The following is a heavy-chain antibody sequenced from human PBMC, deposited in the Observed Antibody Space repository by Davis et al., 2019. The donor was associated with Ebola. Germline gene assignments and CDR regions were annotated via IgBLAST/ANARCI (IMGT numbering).Heavy chain of an antibody. Sequence: ASVKVSCKASGYTFTSYYMQWVRQAPGHGLEWMGIINPSGGSTSYAQKFQGRVTMTRYTSTSTVYMELSRLRSEDTAVYYCARDPTMIRSGGPGDYWGQGTLVTVSS. CDR3: ARDPTMIRSGGPGDY. CDR1: GYTFTSYY. V-gene: IGHV1-46*01. CDR2: INPSGGST. J-gene: IGHJ4*02. D-gene: IGHD3-22*01.